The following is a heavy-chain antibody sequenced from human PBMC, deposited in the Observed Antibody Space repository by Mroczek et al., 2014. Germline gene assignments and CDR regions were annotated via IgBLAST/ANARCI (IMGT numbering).Heavy chain of an antibody. V-gene: IGHV3-7*01. CDR3: ARALYSSSWYIQKIRPSYYYYGMDV. D-gene: IGHD6-13*01. Sequence: ESGGGVVQPGRSLRLSCAASGFTFSSYGMHWVRQAPGKGLEWVANIKQDGSEKYYVDSVKGRFTISRDNAKNSLYLQMNSLRAEDTAVYYCARALYSSSWYIQKIRPSYYYYGMDVWGPRDPRSP. CDR2: IKQDGSEK. CDR1: GFTFSSYG. J-gene: IGHJ6*02.